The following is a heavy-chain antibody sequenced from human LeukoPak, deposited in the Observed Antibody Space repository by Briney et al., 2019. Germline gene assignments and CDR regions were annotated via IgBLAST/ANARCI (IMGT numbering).Heavy chain of an antibody. CDR1: GFTFSSYA. J-gene: IGHJ4*02. CDR2: ISGSGGST. D-gene: IGHD6-19*01. Sequence: GGSLRLSCAASGFTFSSYAMSWVRQAPGKGLEWVSAISGSGGSTYYADSVKGRFTISRDNSKNTLYLQMNSLRAEDTAVYYCASRGWYSSGWRNYYFDYWGQGTLVTVSS. V-gene: IGHV3-23*01. CDR3: ASRGWYSSGWRNYYFDY.